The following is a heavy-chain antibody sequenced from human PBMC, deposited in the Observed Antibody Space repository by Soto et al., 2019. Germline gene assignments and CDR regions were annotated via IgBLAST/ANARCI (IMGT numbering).Heavy chain of an antibody. D-gene: IGHD6-6*01. CDR3: ARAEYSSSWVSYYYGMDV. CDR2: ISGSGGST. J-gene: IGHJ6*02. Sequence: GGSLRLSCAASGFTFSSYAMSWVRQAPGKGLEWVSAISGSGGSTYYADSVKGRFTISRDNSKNTLYLQMNSLRSEDTAVYYCARAEYSSSWVSYYYGMDVWGQGTTVTVSS. V-gene: IGHV3-23*01. CDR1: GFTFSSYA.